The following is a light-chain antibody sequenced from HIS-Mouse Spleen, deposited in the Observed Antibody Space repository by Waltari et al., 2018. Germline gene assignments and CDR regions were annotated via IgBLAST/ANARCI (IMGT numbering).Light chain of an antibody. V-gene: IGLV2-23*01. CDR1: SSDVGRYNL. Sequence: QSALTQPASVSGSPGQSITISCTGTSSDVGRYNLVSWYQQHPGKAPKPMIYEGSKRPSGVSNRFSGSKSGNTASLTISGLQAEDEADYYCCSYAGRSTWVFGGGTKLTVL. J-gene: IGLJ3*02. CDR2: EGS. CDR3: CSYAGRSTWV.